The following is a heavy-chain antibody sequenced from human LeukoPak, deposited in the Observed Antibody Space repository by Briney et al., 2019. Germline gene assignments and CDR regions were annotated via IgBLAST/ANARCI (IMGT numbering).Heavy chain of an antibody. CDR2: INHSGGT. CDR1: VESFSDYY. V-gene: IGHV4-34*01. D-gene: IGHD1-26*01. CDR3: ARRPPNSGSDDGPSGLDY. J-gene: IGHJ4*02. Sequence: SETLSLTCAVYVESFSDYYWTWIRQPPGKGLEWIGEINHSGGTNYNPSFKSRVTISVDTSKNQFSLKMNSVTAADTAVYYCARRPPNSGSDDGPSGLDYWGQGTQVTVSS.